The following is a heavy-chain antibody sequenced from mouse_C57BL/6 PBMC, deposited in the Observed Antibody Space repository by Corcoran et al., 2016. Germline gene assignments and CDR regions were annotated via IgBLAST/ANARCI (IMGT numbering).Heavy chain of an antibody. J-gene: IGHJ3*01. CDR3: ARSRITTGVAPDFAY. V-gene: IGHV1-84*01. Sequence: QIQLQQSGPELVKPGASVKISCKASGSTFPDYYINWVKQRPGQGLEWIGWIYPGSGNTKYNEKFKGKATLTVDTSSSTAYMKLSSLTSEDSAVYCCARSRITTGVAPDFAYWGQGTLVTVSA. CDR2: IYPGSGNT. D-gene: IGHD1-1*01. CDR1: GSTFPDYY.